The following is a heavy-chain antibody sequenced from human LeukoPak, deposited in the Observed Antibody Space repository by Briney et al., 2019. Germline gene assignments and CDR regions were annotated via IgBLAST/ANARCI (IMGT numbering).Heavy chain of an antibody. V-gene: IGHV3-23*01. J-gene: IGHJ4*02. CDR2: FSASGGFT. Sequence: VGSVRLSCAASGFTVSSYAMSWVREAPGKGLEWVSHFSASGGFTKNADSVKGRFTISRDDSRNTLYLQMSSLRDEDTAVYYCAKDRGGSVAGVQFDYWGQGTLGT. CDR3: AKDRGGSVAGVQFDY. CDR1: GFTVSSYA. D-gene: IGHD6-19*01.